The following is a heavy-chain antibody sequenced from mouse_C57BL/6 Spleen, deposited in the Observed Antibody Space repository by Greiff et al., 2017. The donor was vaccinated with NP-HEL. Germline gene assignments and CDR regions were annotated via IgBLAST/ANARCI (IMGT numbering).Heavy chain of an antibody. Sequence: QVQLQQSGPELVKPGASVKISCKASGYAFSSSWMNWVKQRPGKGLEWIGRIYPGDGDTNYNGKFKGKATLTADKSSSTASMQLSSLTSEESAVYFCARVTEYYFDYWGQGTTLTVSS. CDR1: GYAFSSSW. D-gene: IGHD2-1*01. CDR2: IYPGDGDT. V-gene: IGHV1-82*01. CDR3: ARVTEYYFDY. J-gene: IGHJ2*01.